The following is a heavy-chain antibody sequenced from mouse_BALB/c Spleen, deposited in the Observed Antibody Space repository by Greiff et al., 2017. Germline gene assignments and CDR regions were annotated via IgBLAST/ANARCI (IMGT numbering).Heavy chain of an antibody. J-gene: IGHJ4*01. CDR2: IWGDGST. CDR1: GFSLTGYG. CDR3: ARSPITTVVAYYAMDY. D-gene: IGHD1-1*01. V-gene: IGHV2-6-7*01. Sequence: VKLVESGPGLVAPSQTLPITSTASGFSLTGYGVNWVRQPPGKGLEWLGMIWGDGSTDYNSALKSRLSISKENSKSQVFLKMNSLQTDDTARYYCARSPITTVVAYYAMDYWGQGTSVTVSS.